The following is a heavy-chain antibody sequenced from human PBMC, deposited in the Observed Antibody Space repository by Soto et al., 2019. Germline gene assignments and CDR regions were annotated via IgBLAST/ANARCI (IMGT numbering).Heavy chain of an antibody. CDR3: AGSCTMIFAALGKPCGMDV. CDR2: IYDSWST. V-gene: IGHV4-31*03. CDR1: GGSISSGGYY. D-gene: IGHD3-22*01. Sequence: HVQLQESGPGLVKPSQTLSLTCTVSGGSISSGGYYWSWIRQHPGKGLECVGYIYDSWSTYYNPSLKSRVTAYVVKCKIQFSLKQSSVTAAETAVYYCAGSCTMIFAALGKPCGMDVWGQGTTVTVSS. J-gene: IGHJ6*02.